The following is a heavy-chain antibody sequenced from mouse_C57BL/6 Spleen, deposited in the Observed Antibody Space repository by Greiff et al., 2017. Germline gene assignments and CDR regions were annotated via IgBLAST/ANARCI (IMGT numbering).Heavy chain of an antibody. Sequence: QVQLQQSGPELVKPGASVKISCKASGYAFSSSWMNWVKQRPGKGLEWIGRIYPGDGDTNYNGKFKGKATLTADKSSSTAYMQLSSLTSEDSAVYFCARWDGKGAMDDWGQGTSVTVSS. V-gene: IGHV1-82*01. J-gene: IGHJ4*01. CDR3: ARWDGKGAMDD. D-gene: IGHD2-3*01. CDR2: IYPGDGDT. CDR1: GYAFSSSW.